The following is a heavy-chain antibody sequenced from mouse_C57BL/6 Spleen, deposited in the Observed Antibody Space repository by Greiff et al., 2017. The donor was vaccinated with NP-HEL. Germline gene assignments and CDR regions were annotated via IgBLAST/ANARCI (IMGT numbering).Heavy chain of an antibody. Sequence: VQLQQPGAELVMPGASVKLSCKASGYTFTSYWMHWVKQRPGQGLEWIGEIDPSDSYTNYNQKFKGKSTLTVDKSSSTAYMQLSSLTSEDSAVYYCARFGNYVGFDYWGQGTTLTVSS. J-gene: IGHJ2*01. CDR1: GYTFTSYW. D-gene: IGHD2-1*01. V-gene: IGHV1-69*01. CDR2: IDPSDSYT. CDR3: ARFGNYVGFDY.